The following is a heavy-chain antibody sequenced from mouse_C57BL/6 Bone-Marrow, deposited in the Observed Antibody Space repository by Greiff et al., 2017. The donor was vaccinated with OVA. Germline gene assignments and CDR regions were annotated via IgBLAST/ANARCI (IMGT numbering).Heavy chain of an antibody. D-gene: IGHD1-1*01. CDR2: ISGGGGNT. CDR1: GFTFSSYT. V-gene: IGHV5-9*01. CDR3: ARYYGSSYPHAMDY. Sequence: EVQVVESGGGLVKPGGSLKLSCAASGFTFSSYTMSWVRQTPEKRLEWVATISGGGGNTYYPDSVKGRFTISRDNAKNTLYLQMSSLRSEDTALYYCARYYGSSYPHAMDYWGQGTSVTVSS. J-gene: IGHJ4*01.